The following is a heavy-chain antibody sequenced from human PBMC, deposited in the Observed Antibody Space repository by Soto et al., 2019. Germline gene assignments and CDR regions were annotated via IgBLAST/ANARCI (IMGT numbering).Heavy chain of an antibody. Sequence: GESLKISCAASGFTFSSYAMHWVRQAPGKGLEWVAVISYDGSNKYYADSVKGRFTISRDNSKNTLYLQMNSLRAEDTAVYYCARARLFPSPDYWGQGTLVTVSS. D-gene: IGHD3-22*01. CDR3: ARARLFPSPDY. J-gene: IGHJ4*02. CDR2: ISYDGSNK. V-gene: IGHV3-30-3*01. CDR1: GFTFSSYA.